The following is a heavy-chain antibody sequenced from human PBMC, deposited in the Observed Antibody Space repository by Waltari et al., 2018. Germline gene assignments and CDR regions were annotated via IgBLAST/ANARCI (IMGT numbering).Heavy chain of an antibody. CDR3: AMGPRTVTLQFDP. V-gene: IGHV4-34*01. Sequence: QVQLQQWGAGLLKPSETLSLTCAVYGGSFSGYYWSWIRQPPGKGLEWIGEINHSGSANYSPCLTSRVTVSVDTSKSQFSLKLSSVTAADTAVYYCAMGPRTVTLQFDPWGQGTLVTVSS. CDR1: GGSFSGYY. CDR2: INHSGSA. D-gene: IGHD4-4*01. J-gene: IGHJ5*02.